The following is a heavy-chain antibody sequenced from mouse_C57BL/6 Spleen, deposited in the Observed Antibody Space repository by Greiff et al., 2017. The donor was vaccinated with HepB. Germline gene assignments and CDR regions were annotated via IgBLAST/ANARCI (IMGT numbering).Heavy chain of an antibody. CDR2: IYIGNGYT. Sequence: EVQLQQSGAELVRPGSSVKMSCKTSGYTFTSYGINWVKQRPGQGLEWIGYIYIGNGYTEYNEKFKGKATLTSDTSSSTAYMQLSSLTSEDSAIYFCARSRHRDSYYGSSPFAYWGQGTLVTVSA. CDR3: ARSRHRDSYYGSSPFAY. J-gene: IGHJ3*01. CDR1: GYTFTSYG. D-gene: IGHD1-1*01. V-gene: IGHV1-58*01.